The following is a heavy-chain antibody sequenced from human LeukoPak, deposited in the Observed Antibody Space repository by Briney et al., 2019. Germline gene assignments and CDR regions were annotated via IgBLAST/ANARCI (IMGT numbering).Heavy chain of an antibody. V-gene: IGHV3-48*01. J-gene: IGHJ6*02. CDR2: IGVTSSIV. CDR3: ARGGGLDV. Sequence: GSLRLSCAASGFTFSSSSMNWVRQAPGKGLEWISYIGVTSSIVYYSDSVKGRFTISRDNAENSLYLQMSNLRAEDTAVYFCARGGGLDVWGQGATVTVSS. D-gene: IGHD3-16*01. CDR1: GFTFSSSS.